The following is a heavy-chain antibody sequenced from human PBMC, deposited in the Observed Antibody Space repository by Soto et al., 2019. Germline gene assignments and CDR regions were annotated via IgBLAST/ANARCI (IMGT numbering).Heavy chain of an antibody. CDR3: ARDRDEFSATHCHHYVISF. CDR1: GVTFSNYG. CDR2: IWYDGSNK. Sequence: GGYLRLSCAASGVTFSNYGMHWVRQAPGKGLEWVAVIWYDGSNKDYADSVKGRFTISRDNSKHRLRLQMSCLTAEDTAVYYCARDRDEFSATHCHHYVISFCGQGSTGTVSS. J-gene: IGHJ6*02. V-gene: IGHV3-33*01. D-gene: IGHD2-15*01.